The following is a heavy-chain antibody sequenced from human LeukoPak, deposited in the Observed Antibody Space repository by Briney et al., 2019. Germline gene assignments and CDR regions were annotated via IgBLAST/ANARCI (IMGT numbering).Heavy chain of an antibody. CDR2: IYHNGNT. CDR3: ASGGYSYGFDY. Sequence: PSGTLSLTCAVSGGSISSGGYSWSWIRQPPGKGLEWIGYIYHNGNTYYSPSLKSRVTISVGRSKNQLSLKLSSVTAADTAMYYCASGGYSYGFDYWGQGTLVTVSS. D-gene: IGHD5-18*01. J-gene: IGHJ4*02. V-gene: IGHV4-30-2*01. CDR1: GGSISSGGYS.